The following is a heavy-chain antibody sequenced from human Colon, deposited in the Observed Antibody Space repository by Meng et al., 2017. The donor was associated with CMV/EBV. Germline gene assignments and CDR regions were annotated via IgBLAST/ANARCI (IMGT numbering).Heavy chain of an antibody. V-gene: IGHV4-61*01. Sequence: GSLRLSCTVSGASVSSGNYYWSWIRQPPGKRFEFIAYKFLRGSANYNPSLSRSTISIDTSKNQVSLQLASVTTADTALYYCVRGDMVRGVIDLWGQGTLVTVSS. CDR2: KFLRGSA. D-gene: IGHD3-10*01. CDR1: GASVSSGNYY. CDR3: VRGDMVRGVIDL. J-gene: IGHJ5*02.